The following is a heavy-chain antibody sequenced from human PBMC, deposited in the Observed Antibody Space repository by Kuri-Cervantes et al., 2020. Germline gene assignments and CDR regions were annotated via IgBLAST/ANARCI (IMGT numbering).Heavy chain of an antibody. D-gene: IGHD6-13*01. CDR3: ARESGAAPGMVF. J-gene: IGHJ4*02. V-gene: IGHV1-69*05. CDR2: FIPAFGTA. Sequence: SVKVSCKASGGTFRSYAISWVRQVPGQGLEWMGCFIPAFGTANYIQKFQGRVTITTDESTTTGYMELTSLTSEDTAVYYCARESGAAPGMVFWGQGTLVTVSS. CDR1: GGTFRSYA.